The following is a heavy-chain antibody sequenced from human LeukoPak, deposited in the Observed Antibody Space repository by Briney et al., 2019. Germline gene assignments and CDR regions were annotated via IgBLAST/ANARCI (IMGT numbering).Heavy chain of an antibody. Sequence: GGSVRLFCSVSGLSLSIYSMDWVRQAPGQGLEWISYIGSGGTAYYADSVLGRFTVSRDNAKNSVYLQVNSLTVDDAAVYYCARDPVEGGLDFWGQGVLVTVSS. D-gene: IGHD3-3*01. CDR1: GLSLSIYS. V-gene: IGHV3-69-1*01. J-gene: IGHJ4*02. CDR2: IGSGGTA. CDR3: ARDPVEGGLDF.